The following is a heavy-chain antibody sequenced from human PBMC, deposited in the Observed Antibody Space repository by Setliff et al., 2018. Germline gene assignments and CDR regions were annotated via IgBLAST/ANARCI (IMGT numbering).Heavy chain of an antibody. V-gene: IGHV4-39*01. Sequence: SETLSLTCTVSGGSIGSGNYYWGLIRQPPGKGLEWVATIYYSGSTYSNPSLKSRLIISVDAPDNQFSVKLSSVTAADTAVYYCARHKSNGSGSYPSLYMDVWGKGIMVTVSS. J-gene: IGHJ6*03. CDR2: IYYSGST. CDR1: GGSIGSGNYY. D-gene: IGHD3-10*01. CDR3: ARHKSNGSGSYPSLYMDV.